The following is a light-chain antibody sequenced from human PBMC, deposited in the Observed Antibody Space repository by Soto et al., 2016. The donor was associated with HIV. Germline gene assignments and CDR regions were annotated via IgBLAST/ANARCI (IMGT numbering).Light chain of an antibody. CDR2: QDT. Sequence: SYELTQPPSVSVSPGQTASITCSGDKLGNKYASWYQQKPGQSPVLVIYQDTKRPSGIPERFSGSNSGNTATLTVSGTQAMDEADYYCQAWDSSSYVFGTGTNVTVL. J-gene: IGLJ1*01. CDR3: QAWDSSSYV. CDR1: KLGNKY. V-gene: IGLV3-1*01.